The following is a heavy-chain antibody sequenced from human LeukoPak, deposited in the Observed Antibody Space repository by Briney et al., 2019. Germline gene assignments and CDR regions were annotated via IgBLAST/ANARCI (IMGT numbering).Heavy chain of an antibody. CDR3: ARAPYDFWSGLYGMDV. CDR1: GFTFSSYW. CDR2: IKQDGSEK. V-gene: IGHV3-7*01. D-gene: IGHD3-3*01. J-gene: IGHJ6*02. Sequence: GGSLRLSCAASGFTFSSYWMSWVRQAPGKGLEWVANIKQDGSEKYYVDSVKGRFTISRDNAKNSLYLQMNSLRAEDTAVYYCARAPYDFWSGLYGMDVWGQGTTVTVSS.